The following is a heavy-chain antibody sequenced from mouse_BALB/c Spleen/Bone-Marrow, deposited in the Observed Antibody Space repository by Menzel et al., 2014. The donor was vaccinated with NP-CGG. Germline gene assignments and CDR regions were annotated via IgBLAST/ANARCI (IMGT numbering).Heavy chain of an antibody. CDR2: IWAGGST. CDR3: ARAQLGCFAY. CDR1: GFSLTSYG. Sequence: QVQLQQSGPGLVAPSQSLSITCTVSGFSLTSYGVHWVRQPPGKGLEWLGVIWAGGSTNYNSALMSRLSISKDNSKGQVFLKMNSLQTDDTAMYYCARAQLGCFAYWGQGTLVTVSA. D-gene: IGHD4-1*02. V-gene: IGHV2-9*02. J-gene: IGHJ3*01.